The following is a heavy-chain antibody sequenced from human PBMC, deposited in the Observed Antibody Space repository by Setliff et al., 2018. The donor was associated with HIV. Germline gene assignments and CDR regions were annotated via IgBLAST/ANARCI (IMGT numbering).Heavy chain of an antibody. J-gene: IGHJ4*02. CDR2: IYYSGST. CDR1: GDSIGSSSYY. V-gene: IGHV4-39*02. CDR3: ARGEFYCGTDCYWSSFDY. D-gene: IGHD2-21*02. Sequence: ASETLSLTCTVSGDSIGSSSYYWAWIRQPPGKGLEWIGNIYYSGSTYYNPSLKTRVTISVDGSKDQFSLKLKSVTAADTAVYYCARGEFYCGTDCYWSSFDYWGQGILVTVSS.